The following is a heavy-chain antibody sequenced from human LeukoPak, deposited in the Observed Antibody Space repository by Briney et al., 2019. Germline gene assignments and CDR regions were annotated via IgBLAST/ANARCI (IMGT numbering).Heavy chain of an antibody. V-gene: IGHV3-66*01. CDR1: GITVSNNY. CDR3: ARIYN. D-gene: IGHD4-11*01. Sequence: GGSLRLSCAASGITVSNNYMSWVRQAPGKGLEWVPLIYSGGSTYYADSVRGRFTISRDSSKNTLYLQMNSLRVEDTAVYYCARIYNWGQGTLVTVSS. J-gene: IGHJ4*02. CDR2: IYSGGST.